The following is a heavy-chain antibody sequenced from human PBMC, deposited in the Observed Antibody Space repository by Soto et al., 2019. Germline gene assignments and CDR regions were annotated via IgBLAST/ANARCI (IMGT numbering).Heavy chain of an antibody. CDR3: AKTDIVVVPAADHYWYFDL. CDR1: GFTFSSYA. CDR2: ISGSGGST. D-gene: IGHD2-2*01. J-gene: IGHJ2*01. V-gene: IGHV3-23*01. Sequence: GGSLRLSCAASGFTFSSYAMSWVRQAPGKGLEWVSAISGSGGSTYYADSVKGRFTISRDNSKNTLYLQMNSLRAEDTAVYYCAKTDIVVVPAADHYWYFDLWGRGTLVTVSS.